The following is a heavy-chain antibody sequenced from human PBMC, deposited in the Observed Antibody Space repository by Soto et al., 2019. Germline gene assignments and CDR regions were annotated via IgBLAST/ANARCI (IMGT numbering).Heavy chain of an antibody. Sequence: ASVKVSCKASGGTFSSYAISWVRQAPGQGLEWMGGIIPIFGTANYAQKFQGRVTITADKSTSTAYMELSSLRSEDTAVYYCARRKQLVGYYYYGMDVWGQGTMVTVSS. CDR3: ARRKQLVGYYYYGMDV. J-gene: IGHJ6*02. CDR2: IIPIFGTA. D-gene: IGHD6-6*01. V-gene: IGHV1-69*06. CDR1: GGTFSSYA.